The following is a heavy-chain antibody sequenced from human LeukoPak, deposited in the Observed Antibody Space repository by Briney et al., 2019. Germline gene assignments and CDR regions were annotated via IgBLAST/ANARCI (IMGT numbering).Heavy chain of an antibody. D-gene: IGHD4-17*01. CDR3: VRDSGGRDYHYYYYGMDV. J-gene: IGHJ6*02. CDR2: ISYDGSNK. CDR1: GFTFSSYA. Sequence: GRSLRLSCAASGFTFSSYAMHWVRQAPGKGLEGVAVISYDGSNKYYADSGKGRFTISRDNSKNTLYLQMNSLRAEDTAVYYCVRDSGGRDYHYYYYGMDVWGQGTTVTVSS. V-gene: IGHV3-30-3*01.